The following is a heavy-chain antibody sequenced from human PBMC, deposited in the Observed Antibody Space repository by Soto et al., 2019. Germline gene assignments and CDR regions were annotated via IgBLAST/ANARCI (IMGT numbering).Heavy chain of an antibody. J-gene: IGHJ4*02. D-gene: IGHD2-15*01. CDR1: GFTFSSYA. Sequence: GGSLRLSCAASGFTFSSYAMSWVRQAPGKGLEWVSAISGSGGSTYYAASVKGRFTISRDNSRNTLYLQMNSLRAEDTAVYYCAKLAGSYRERFDYWGQGTLVTVSS. CDR3: AKLAGSYRERFDY. CDR2: ISGSGGST. V-gene: IGHV3-23*01.